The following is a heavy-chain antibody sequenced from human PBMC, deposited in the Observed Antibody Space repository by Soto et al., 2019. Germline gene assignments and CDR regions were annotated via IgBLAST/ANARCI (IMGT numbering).Heavy chain of an antibody. CDR3: ARGREILY. CDR2: IYYSGST. D-gene: IGHD1-26*01. CDR1: GGSISGYY. Sequence: QVQLQESGPGLVKPSETLSLTCTVSGGSISGYYWSWIRQPPGKGLEWIGYIYYSGSTKYNPSIESRATISVDTSKNQFSLNLTSVTAADTAVYYCARGREILYWGQGTLVTVSS. J-gene: IGHJ4*02. V-gene: IGHV4-59*01.